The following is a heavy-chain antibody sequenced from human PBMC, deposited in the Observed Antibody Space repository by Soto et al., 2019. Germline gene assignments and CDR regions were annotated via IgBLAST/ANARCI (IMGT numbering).Heavy chain of an antibody. CDR3: AKDSPIIDRFDP. J-gene: IGHJ5*02. CDR1: GFTFSSYA. CDR2: ISGSGGTT. V-gene: IGHV3-23*01. Sequence: EVQLLESGGGLVQPGGSLRLSCTASGFTFSSYAMSWVRQAPGKGLEWVSAISGSGGTTYHAGSVRGRFTISRDNSKDTLLLQTTSLSAEDTAVYYCAKDSPIIDRFDPWGQGTMVTVSS.